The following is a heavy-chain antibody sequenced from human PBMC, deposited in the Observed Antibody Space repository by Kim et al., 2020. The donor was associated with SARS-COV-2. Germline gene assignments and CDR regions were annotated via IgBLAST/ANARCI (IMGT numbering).Heavy chain of an antibody. CDR3: ARGTRQWLSRHYYYYMDV. D-gene: IGHD6-19*01. J-gene: IGHJ6*03. Sequence: LKSRVTISVDTSKNQFSLKLSSGTAADTAVYYCARGTRQWLSRHYYYYMDVWGKGTTVTVSS. V-gene: IGHV4-34*01.